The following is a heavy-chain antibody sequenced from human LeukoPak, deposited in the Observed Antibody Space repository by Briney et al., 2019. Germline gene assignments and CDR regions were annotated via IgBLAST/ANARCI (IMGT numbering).Heavy chain of an antibody. CDR2: MNPNSGNT. V-gene: IGHV1-8*01. J-gene: IGHJ6*02. CDR1: GYTFTSYD. D-gene: IGHD3-10*01. CDR3: ARSGLPMVRGVIIKSYYYYGMDV. Sequence: ASVKVSCKASGYTFTSYDINWVRQATGQGLEWMGWMNPNSGNTGYAQKFQGRVTMTRNTSISTAYMELSRLRSEDTAVYYCARSGLPMVRGVIIKSYYYYGMDVWGQGTTVTVSS.